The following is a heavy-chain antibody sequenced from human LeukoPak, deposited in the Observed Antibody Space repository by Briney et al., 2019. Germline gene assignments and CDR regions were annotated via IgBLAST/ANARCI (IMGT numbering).Heavy chain of an antibody. CDR1: GFTISTYW. J-gene: IGHJ4*02. D-gene: IGHD5-18*01. CDR3: ARENTAVPGGDC. V-gene: IGHV3-7*01. CDR2: IKQDGSEQ. Sequence: GGSLRLSCAASGFTISTYWMSWVRQAPGKGLEWLANIKQDGSEQYYVDSVKGRFAISRGNAKNSVYLQMNGLRAEDTAVYYCARENTAVPGGDCWGQGTLVTVSS.